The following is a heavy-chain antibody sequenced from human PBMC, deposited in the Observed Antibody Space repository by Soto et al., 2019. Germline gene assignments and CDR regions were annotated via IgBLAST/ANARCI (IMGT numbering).Heavy chain of an antibody. V-gene: IGHV4-31*03. J-gene: IGHJ6*02. CDR2: IYDSGST. CDR1: GGSISRGGDY. CDR3: SRATPYYYYGMDV. Sequence: QVQLQESGPGLVKPSQTLSLTGTVSGGSISRGGDYWSWIRQHPGKGLEWIGYIYDSGSTYYNPSLKCRVTLSVDTSKNHFSLKLSSVTAADTAVSYCSRATPYYYYGMDVWGQGTTVTVSS.